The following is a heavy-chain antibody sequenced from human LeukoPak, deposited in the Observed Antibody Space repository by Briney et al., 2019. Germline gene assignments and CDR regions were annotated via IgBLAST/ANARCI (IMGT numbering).Heavy chain of an antibody. CDR2: INTNTGSP. J-gene: IGHJ4*02. V-gene: IGHV7-4-1*02. CDR3: VRGFDSSCYFHF. Sequence: ASVKVSCKASGYTFSTYPINWVRQAPGQGLEWMGWINTNTGSPTYAQGLTGRFVFSLDTSVSTAFLQINSLKAEDTALYYCVRGFDSSCYFHFWGQGTLVPVSS. D-gene: IGHD3-10*01. CDR1: GYTFSTYP.